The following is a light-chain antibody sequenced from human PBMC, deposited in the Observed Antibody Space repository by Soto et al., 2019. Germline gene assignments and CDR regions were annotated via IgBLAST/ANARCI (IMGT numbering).Light chain of an antibody. J-gene: IGLJ2*01. CDR3: SSYSANSSPL. CDR1: SSDVGGYNY. CDR2: DVS. V-gene: IGLV2-14*03. Sequence: QSALTQPASVSGSPGQSITISCTGTSSDVGGYNYVSWYQHHPGKAPKFIIYDVSSRPPGVSCRFSSSRSGNTASLTISWLQADDEAHYYFSSYSANSSPLFGGGTKVTVL.